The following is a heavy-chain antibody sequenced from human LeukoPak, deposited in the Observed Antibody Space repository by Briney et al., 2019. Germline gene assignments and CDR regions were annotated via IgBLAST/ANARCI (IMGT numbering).Heavy chain of an antibody. D-gene: IGHD1-26*01. CDR3: AKDRARLLPRGSYFDY. J-gene: IGHJ4*02. CDR1: GFTFSSYG. CDR2: IWYDGSNK. V-gene: IGHV3-33*06. Sequence: GRSLRLSCAASGFTFSSYGMHWVRQAPGKGLEWVAVIWYDGSNKYYADSVKGRFTISRDNSKNTLYPQMNSLRAEDTAVYYCAKDRARLLPRGSYFDYWGQGTLVTVSS.